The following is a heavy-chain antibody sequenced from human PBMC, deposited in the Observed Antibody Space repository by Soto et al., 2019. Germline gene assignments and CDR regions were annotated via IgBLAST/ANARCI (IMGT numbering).Heavy chain of an antibody. V-gene: IGHV1-8*01. CDR1: GYTFSDFD. CDR3: ARGNPFNYAGFDV. J-gene: IGHJ6*02. CDR2: MNAKSGDT. Sequence: PSVKVSCKASGYTFSDFDINWLRQAAGQGPEWMGWMNAKSGDTFSAQRLQGKFNMTWDTSLSTAYMEVGSLTSDDAAIYYCARGNPFNYAGFDVWGQGTTVTVSS. D-gene: IGHD3-16*01.